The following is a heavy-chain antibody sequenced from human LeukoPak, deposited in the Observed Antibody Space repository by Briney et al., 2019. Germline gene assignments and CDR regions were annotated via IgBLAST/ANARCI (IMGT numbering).Heavy chain of an antibody. V-gene: IGHV1-46*01. Sequence: ASVKVSCKASGYTFTSYYMHWVRQAPGQGLEWMGIINPSGGSTSYAQKFQGRVTMTRDMSTSTVYMELSSLRSEDTAVYYCARGQGYCSSTSCFTFDYWGQGTLVTVSS. J-gene: IGHJ4*02. CDR3: ARGQGYCSSTSCFTFDY. CDR1: GYTFTSYY. D-gene: IGHD2-2*02. CDR2: INPSGGST.